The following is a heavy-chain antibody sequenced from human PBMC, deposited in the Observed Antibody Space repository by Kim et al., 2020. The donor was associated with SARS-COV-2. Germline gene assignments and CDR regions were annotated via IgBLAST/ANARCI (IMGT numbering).Heavy chain of an antibody. V-gene: IGHV3-7*01. J-gene: IGHJ4*02. D-gene: IGHD2-2*01. CDR1: GFTFSSYW. Sequence: GGSLRLSCAASGFTFSSYWMSWVRQAPGKGLEWVANIKQDGSEKYYVDSVKGRFTISRDNAKNSLYLQMNSLRAEDTAVYYCARDGPGDIVVVPAASCFDYWGQGTLVTVSS. CDR2: IKQDGSEK. CDR3: ARDGPGDIVVVPAASCFDY.